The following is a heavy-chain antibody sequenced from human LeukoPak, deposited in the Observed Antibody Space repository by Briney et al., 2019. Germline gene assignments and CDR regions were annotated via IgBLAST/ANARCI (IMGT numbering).Heavy chain of an antibody. CDR3: AKSSTYSRARRPDY. D-gene: IGHD6-13*01. Sequence: GGSLRLSCAASGFTFSSYAMSWVRQAPGKGLEWVSAISGSGGSTYYADSVKGRFTISRDNSKNTLYLQMNSLRAEDTAVYYCAKSSTYSRARRPDYWGQGTLVTVSS. CDR2: ISGSGGST. CDR1: GFTFSSYA. J-gene: IGHJ4*02. V-gene: IGHV3-23*01.